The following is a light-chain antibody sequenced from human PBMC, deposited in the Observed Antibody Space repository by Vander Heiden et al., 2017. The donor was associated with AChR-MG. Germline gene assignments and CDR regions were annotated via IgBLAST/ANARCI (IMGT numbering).Light chain of an antibody. J-gene: IGKJ1*01. CDR1: QGISSY. CDR2: AAS. CDR3: QQYYSYLGT. V-gene: IGKV1-8*01. Sequence: AIRMTQSPSSFSESTGDRVTITCRASQGISSYLAWYQQKPGKAPKLLIYAASTLQSGVPSRFSVSGSGTDFTLTISCLQSEDFATYYCQQYYSYLGTFGQGTKVEIK.